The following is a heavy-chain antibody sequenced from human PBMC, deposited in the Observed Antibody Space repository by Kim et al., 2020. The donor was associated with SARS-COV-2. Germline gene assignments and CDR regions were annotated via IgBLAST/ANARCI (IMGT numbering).Heavy chain of an antibody. V-gene: IGHV4-59*08. J-gene: IGHJ3*02. CDR2: IYYSGST. Sequence: SETLSLTCTVSGGSISSYYWSWIRQPPGKGLEWIGYIYYSGSTNYNPSLKSRVTISVDTSKNQFSLKLSSVTAADTAVYYCARQRRDGYTHDAFDIWGQGTMVTVSS. CDR1: GGSISSYY. D-gene: IGHD5-12*01. CDR3: ARQRRDGYTHDAFDI.